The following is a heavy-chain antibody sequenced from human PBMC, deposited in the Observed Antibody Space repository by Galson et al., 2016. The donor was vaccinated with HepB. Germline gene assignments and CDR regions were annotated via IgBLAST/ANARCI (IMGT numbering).Heavy chain of an antibody. Sequence: SVKVSCKASGYTFTSYGISWVRQAPGQGLEWMGWISAYNGNAHYAQKLRGRVTMTTDTSTSTVYMELRSLRSDDTAVYYCARDAVSGNYYFLDYWGQGTLVTVSS. J-gene: IGHJ4*02. V-gene: IGHV1-18*01. CDR1: GYTFTSYG. CDR3: ARDAVSGNYYFLDY. CDR2: ISAYNGNA. D-gene: IGHD1-26*01.